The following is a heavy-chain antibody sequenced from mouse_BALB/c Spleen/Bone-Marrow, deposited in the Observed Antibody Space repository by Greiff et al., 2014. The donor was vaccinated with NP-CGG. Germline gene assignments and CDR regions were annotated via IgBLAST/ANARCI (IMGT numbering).Heavy chain of an antibody. D-gene: IGHD2-4*01. Sequence: QVQLQQSRMPLLDPGASVKISCKAIGYTFSNYWIEWVKQRPGHGLEWIGEILPGSGTTHSIEKLKGKSTFTADTSSNTPYMQISSLTSEDSAVYYCARGYDYASFTYWGQGTLVTVSA. V-gene: IGHV1-9*01. CDR3: ARGYDYASFTY. CDR2: ILPGSGTT. CDR1: GYTFSNYW. J-gene: IGHJ3*01.